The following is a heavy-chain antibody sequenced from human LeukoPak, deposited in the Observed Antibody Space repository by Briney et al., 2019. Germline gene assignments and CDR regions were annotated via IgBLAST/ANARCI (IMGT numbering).Heavy chain of an antibody. CDR1: GGSFSGYY. CDR2: INHSGST. CDR3: ARGDHSGCDFCWFDP. V-gene: IGHV4-34*01. J-gene: IGHJ5*02. Sequence: PSETLSLTCAVYGGSFSGYYWSWIRQPPGKGLEWIGEINHSGSTNYNPSLKSRVTISVDTSKNQFSLKLSSVTAADTAVYYCARGDHSGCDFCWFDPWGQGTLVTVSS. D-gene: IGHD5-12*01.